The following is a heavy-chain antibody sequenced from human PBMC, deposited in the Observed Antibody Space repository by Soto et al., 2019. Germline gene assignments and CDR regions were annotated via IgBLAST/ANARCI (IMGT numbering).Heavy chain of an antibody. CDR1: GGSISSGDYY. J-gene: IGHJ4*02. CDR3: ARGGGYNTAFDY. V-gene: IGHV4-30-4*01. D-gene: IGHD5-12*01. Sequence: PSETLSLTCTVSGGSISSGDYYWSWIRQPPGKGLEWIGYIYYSGSTYYNPSLKSRVTISVDTSKNQFSLKLSSVTAADTAVYYCARGGGYNTAFDYWGQGTLVTVSS. CDR2: IYYSGST.